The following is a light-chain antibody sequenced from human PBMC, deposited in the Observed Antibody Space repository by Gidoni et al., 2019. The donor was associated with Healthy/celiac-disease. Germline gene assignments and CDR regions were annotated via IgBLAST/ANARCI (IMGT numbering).Light chain of an antibody. CDR1: QGVGNNY. CDR3: QQYGTSPLT. J-gene: IGKJ4*01. CDR2: GAS. V-gene: IGKV3-20*01. Sequence: ELVLTQSPGTLSLSPGERATLSCRASQGVGNNYLAWYQQKPGQAPRLLIYGASSRATGIPDRVSGSGSGTGFTLTISRLEPEDFAVYYCQQYGTSPLTFGGGTKVEIE.